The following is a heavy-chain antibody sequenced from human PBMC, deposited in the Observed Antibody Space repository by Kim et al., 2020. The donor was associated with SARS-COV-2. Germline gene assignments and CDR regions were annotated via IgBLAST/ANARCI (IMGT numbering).Heavy chain of an antibody. CDR3: ARSRNENIVVVPAAL. Sequence: PSLKSRVTISVDTSKNQFSLKLSSVTAADTAVYYCARSRNENIVVVPAALWGQGTLVTVSS. J-gene: IGHJ4*02. D-gene: IGHD2-2*01. V-gene: IGHV4-39*01.